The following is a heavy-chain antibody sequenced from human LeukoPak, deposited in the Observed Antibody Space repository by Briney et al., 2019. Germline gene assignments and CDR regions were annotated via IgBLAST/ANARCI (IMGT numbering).Heavy chain of an antibody. D-gene: IGHD2-8*01. J-gene: IGHJ4*02. CDR3: ARDTVNGPFVISLDY. CDR2: ISSGGNTE. CDR1: GFSFSSYA. V-gene: IGHV3-48*03. Sequence: GGSLRLSCAASGFSFSSYAMNRVRQAPGKGLEWVSHISSGGNTEYYVDSVRGRFSMSRDNPKNLLFLQMNSLRAEDTAVYYCARDTVNGPFVISLDYWGQGALVTVSS.